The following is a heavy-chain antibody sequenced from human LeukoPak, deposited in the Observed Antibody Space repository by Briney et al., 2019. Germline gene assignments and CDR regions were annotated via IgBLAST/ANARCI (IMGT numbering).Heavy chain of an antibody. J-gene: IGHJ4*02. CDR2: ISNDGSKK. V-gene: IGHV3-30*18. Sequence: PGGSLRLSCAASGFTFSSYSMHWVRQAPGKGLEWVAVISNDGSKKYYADSVKGRFAISKDNSKNTLSLQVSSLRAEDTAVYYCAKDRYSYAFEYFDSWGQGTLVTVSS. CDR1: GFTFSSYS. D-gene: IGHD5-18*01. CDR3: AKDRYSYAFEYFDS.